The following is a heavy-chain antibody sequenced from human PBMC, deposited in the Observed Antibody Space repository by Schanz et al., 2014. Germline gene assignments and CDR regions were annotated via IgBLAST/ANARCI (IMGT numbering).Heavy chain of an antibody. CDR1: GFSFSGFG. D-gene: IGHD4-4*01. CDR2: ISYDGRNK. J-gene: IGHJ4*02. V-gene: IGHV3-30*03. CDR3: ASADYTNYFDY. Sequence: QVQLVESGGGVVQPGRSLRLSCAGSGFSFSGFGMHWVRQAPGKGLEWVAVISYDGRNKYFADSVKGRFTISRDNSKNTLFLQVNSLRAEDTAVYYCASADYTNYFDYWGQGTLVTVSS.